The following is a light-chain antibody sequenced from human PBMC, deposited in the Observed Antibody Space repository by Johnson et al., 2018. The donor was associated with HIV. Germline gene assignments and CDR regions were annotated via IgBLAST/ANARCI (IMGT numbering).Light chain of an antibody. V-gene: IGLV1-51*02. Sequence: SVLTQPPSVSAAPGQKVTISCSGSTSNIGNNYVSWYQQLPGTAPKLLIYEKNKRPSVIPDRFSASKSGTSATLVITGLQTGDEADYYCGAWDSSLSAHFVFGTGTKVTVL. CDR1: TSNIGNNY. CDR2: EKN. CDR3: GAWDSSLSAHFV. J-gene: IGLJ1*01.